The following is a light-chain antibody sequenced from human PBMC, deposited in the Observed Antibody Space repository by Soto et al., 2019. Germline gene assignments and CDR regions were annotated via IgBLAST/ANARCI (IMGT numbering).Light chain of an antibody. J-gene: IGKJ1*01. CDR2: KAS. CDR1: QTISSW. CDR3: QHYNSYSEA. Sequence: DTQMTQSPSTLSGSVGERVTINCRASQTISSWLAWYQQKPGKAPKLLIYKASTLKSGVPSRFSGSGSGTEFTLTISSLQPDDFATYYCQHYNSYSEAFGQGTKVDIK. V-gene: IGKV1-5*03.